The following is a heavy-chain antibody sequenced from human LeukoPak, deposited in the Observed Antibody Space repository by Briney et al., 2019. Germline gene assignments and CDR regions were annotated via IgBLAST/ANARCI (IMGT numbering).Heavy chain of an antibody. J-gene: IGHJ4*02. CDR3: ARGYCSSTSCQYYFDY. Sequence: AASVKVSCKASGYTFTSYAIHWVRQAPGQRLEWLGWINAGNDNTKYSQKFQGRVTITSDTSATTAYMELTSLRSEDTAVYFCARGYCSSTSCQYYFDYWGQGTLVTVSS. D-gene: IGHD2-2*01. CDR1: GYTFTSYA. V-gene: IGHV1-3*01. CDR2: INAGNDNT.